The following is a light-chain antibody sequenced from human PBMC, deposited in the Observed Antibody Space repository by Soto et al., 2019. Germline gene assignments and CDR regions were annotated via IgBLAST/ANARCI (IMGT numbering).Light chain of an antibody. CDR2: GAS. J-gene: IGKJ4*01. CDR3: QQYGRLPLS. Sequence: EILLTQSPGTLSLSPGDRATLSCRASQSLTNSFLAWYQQKPGQTPRLLIYGASFRATDIQDRFSGSGSGTDFTLTISRLEPEDFAVYFCQQYGRLPLSFGGGTKVEIK. V-gene: IGKV3-20*01. CDR1: QSLTNSF.